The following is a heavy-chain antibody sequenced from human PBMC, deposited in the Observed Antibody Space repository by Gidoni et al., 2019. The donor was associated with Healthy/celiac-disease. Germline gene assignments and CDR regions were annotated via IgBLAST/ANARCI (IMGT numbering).Heavy chain of an antibody. D-gene: IGHD2-15*01. CDR1: GFTFSSYG. CDR2: ISYDGSNK. V-gene: IGHV3-30*18. J-gene: IGHJ4*02. Sequence: QVQLVESGGGVVQPGRSLRLSCAASGFTFSSYGMHWVRQAPGKGLEWVAVISYDGSNKYYADSVKGRFTISRDNSKNTLYLQMNSLRAEDTAVYYCAKGGGYCSGGSCYNLEYFDYWGQGTLVTVSS. CDR3: AKGGGYCSGGSCYNLEYFDY.